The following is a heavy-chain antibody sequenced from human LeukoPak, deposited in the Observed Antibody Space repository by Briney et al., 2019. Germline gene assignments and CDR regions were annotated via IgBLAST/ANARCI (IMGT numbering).Heavy chain of an antibody. V-gene: IGHV1-2*02. Sequence: GASVKVSCKASGYTFTFYDIQWVRQAAGQGLEWMGWINPNSGGTNYAQKFQGRVTMTRDTSISTAYMELSRLRSDDTAVYYCARGSIVVVVAAYFDYWGQGTLVTVSS. D-gene: IGHD2-15*01. CDR2: INPNSGGT. CDR3: ARGSIVVVVAAYFDY. CDR1: GYTFTFYD. J-gene: IGHJ4*02.